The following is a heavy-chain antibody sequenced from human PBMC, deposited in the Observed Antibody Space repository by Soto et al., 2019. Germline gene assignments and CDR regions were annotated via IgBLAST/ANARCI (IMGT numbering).Heavy chain of an antibody. CDR2: IKQDGSEK. CDR3: ARVLHTLYSSGWYGGFAFDI. V-gene: IGHV3-7*03. Sequence: GGSLRLSCAASGFTFSSYWMSWVRRAPGKGLEWVANIKQDGSEKYYVDSVKGRFTISRDNAKNSLYLQMNSLRAEDTAVYYCARVLHTLYSSGWYGGFAFDIWGQGTMVTVSS. CDR1: GFTFSSYW. D-gene: IGHD6-19*01. J-gene: IGHJ3*02.